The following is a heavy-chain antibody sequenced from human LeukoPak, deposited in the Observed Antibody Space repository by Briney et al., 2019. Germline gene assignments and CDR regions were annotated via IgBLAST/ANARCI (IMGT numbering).Heavy chain of an antibody. CDR2: IYYSGST. J-gene: IGHJ4*02. CDR1: GGSISGSSYY. D-gene: IGHD3-10*01. V-gene: IGHV4-61*01. Sequence: SETLSLTCTVSGGSISGSSYYWSWIRQPPGKGLEWIGYIYYSGSTNYNPSLKSRVTISVDTSKNQFSLKLSSVTAADTAVYYCARGGVLLWFGESFPFDYWGQGTLVTVSS. CDR3: ARGGVLLWFGESFPFDY.